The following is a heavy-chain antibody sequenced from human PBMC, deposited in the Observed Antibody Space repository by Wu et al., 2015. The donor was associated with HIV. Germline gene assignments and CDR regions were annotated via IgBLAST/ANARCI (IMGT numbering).Heavy chain of an antibody. D-gene: IGHD3-3*01. CDR3: ARSRFERDVIYGVTTNYYYYNMDV. V-gene: IGHV1-2*02. Sequence: QVQLVQSGAEVKKPGASVKVSCKASGYTFTGYYMHWVRQAPGQGLEWMGWINPNSGGTNYAQNFQDRVTMTTDTSTSTAYMEVRSLRSDDTAIYYCARSRFERDVIYGVTTNYYYYNMDVWGKGTTVTVSS. CDR2: INPNSGGT. CDR1: GYTFTGYY. J-gene: IGHJ6*03.